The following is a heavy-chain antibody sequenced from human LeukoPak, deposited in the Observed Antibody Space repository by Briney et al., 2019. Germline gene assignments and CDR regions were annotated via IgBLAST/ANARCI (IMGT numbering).Heavy chain of an antibody. Sequence: ASVKVSCKASGGTFSSYAISWVRQAPGQGLEWMGGIIPIFGTANYAQKFQGRVTITTDESTSTAYMELSSLRSEDTAVYYCARDDVTTVTSGYWGQGTPVTVSS. V-gene: IGHV1-69*05. J-gene: IGHJ4*02. CDR3: ARDDVTTVTSGY. CDR2: IIPIFGTA. D-gene: IGHD4-17*01. CDR1: GGTFSSYA.